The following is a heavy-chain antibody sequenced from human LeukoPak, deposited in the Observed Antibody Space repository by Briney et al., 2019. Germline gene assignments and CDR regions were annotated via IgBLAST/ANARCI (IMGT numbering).Heavy chain of an antibody. D-gene: IGHD2-15*01. CDR2: INPNSGGT. CDR1: GYTFTGYY. V-gene: IGHV1-2*02. CDR3: GSGIAATFELYSDY. J-gene: IGHJ4*02. Sequence: ASVKVSCKASGYTFTGYYMHWVRQAPGQGLEWMGWINPNSGGTNYAQKLQGRVTMTTDTSTSTAYMELRSLRSDDTALYYCGSGIAATFELYSDYWGQGTLVTVSS.